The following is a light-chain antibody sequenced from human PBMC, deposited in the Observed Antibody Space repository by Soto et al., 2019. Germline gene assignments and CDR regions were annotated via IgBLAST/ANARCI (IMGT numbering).Light chain of an antibody. CDR2: GAS. CDR3: QQYNSWPPWT. J-gene: IGKJ1*01. V-gene: IGKV3-15*01. CDR1: QSVSSK. Sequence: EILMTQSPSTLSVTTGERATLSCRASQSVSSKLAWYQQKPGQAPRLLIYGASTRATDIPARFSGSGSGTEFTLTISSLQSEDFAVYYCQQYNSWPPWTFGQGTKV.